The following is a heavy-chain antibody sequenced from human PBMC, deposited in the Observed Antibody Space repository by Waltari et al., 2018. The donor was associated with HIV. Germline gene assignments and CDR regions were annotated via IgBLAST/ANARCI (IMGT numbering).Heavy chain of an antibody. J-gene: IGHJ6*01. CDR2: VNHVGRT. CDR3: ARDSAPGLAVDDDDGEFFYYGLDV. V-gene: IGHV4-34*01. CDR1: GRPFSGYY. Sequence: QVHLEQWGTGLLRPSETLSLTCAVYGRPFSGYYWSCTRPPPGGGLEWIGEVNHVGRTNYSPSLKGRVTVSVDTSKNQFSLTMRSVTAADTAVYYCARDSAPGLAVDDDDGEFFYYGLDVWGQGTTVTVSS. D-gene: IGHD6-19*01.